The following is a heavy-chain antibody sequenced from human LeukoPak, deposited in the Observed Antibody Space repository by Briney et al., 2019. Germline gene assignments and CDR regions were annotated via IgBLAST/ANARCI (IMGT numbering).Heavy chain of an antibody. CDR1: GFTFSSYG. D-gene: IGHD3-3*01. V-gene: IGHV3-30*02. CDR3: AKDGHLHYDFWSGYYDFDY. CDR2: IRYDGSNK. Sequence: GGSLRLSCAASGFTFSSYGMHWVRQAPGKGLEWVAFIRYDGSNKYYADSVKGRFTISRDNSKNTLHLQMNSLRAEDTAVYYCAKDGHLHYDFWSGYYDFDYWGQGTLVTVSS. J-gene: IGHJ4*02.